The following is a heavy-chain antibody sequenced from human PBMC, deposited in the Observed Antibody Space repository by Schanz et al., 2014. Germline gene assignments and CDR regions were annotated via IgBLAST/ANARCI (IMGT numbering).Heavy chain of an antibody. V-gene: IGHV3-23*05. CDR3: AKIWKAHHLTGCRGWSDGMDV. Sequence: EVQLLESGGALEQPGGSLRLSCAASGITFSDYAMSWVRQAPGKGLEWVATIDSGGRHTVYADSVTGRFTISGDNSKNTLFLQMNSLRVEDTAIYYCAKIWKAHHLTGCRGWSDGMDVWGQGTTV. CDR2: IDSGGRHT. CDR1: GITFSDYA. D-gene: IGHD3-3*01. J-gene: IGHJ6*02.